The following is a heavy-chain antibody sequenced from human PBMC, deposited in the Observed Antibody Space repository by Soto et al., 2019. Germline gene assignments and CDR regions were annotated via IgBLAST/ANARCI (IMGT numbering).Heavy chain of an antibody. Sequence: QVQLQQWGAGLLKPSETLSLTCAVSGGSFSGYYWSWIRQPTGMGLEWIGEINHSGSTSYNPSLKSRVTISIDTSKNQYSLRLTSVTAADTAVYYCANLKDSSGWYYFEYWGQGTLVTVSS. D-gene: IGHD6-19*01. CDR1: GGSFSGYY. CDR2: INHSGST. V-gene: IGHV4-34*01. J-gene: IGHJ4*02. CDR3: ANLKDSSGWYYFEY.